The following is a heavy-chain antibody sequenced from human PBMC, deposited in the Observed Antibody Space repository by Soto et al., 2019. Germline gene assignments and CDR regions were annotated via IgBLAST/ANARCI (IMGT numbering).Heavy chain of an antibody. CDR2: ISGSGVST. CDR1: GFTFSSYA. V-gene: IGHV3-23*01. J-gene: IGHJ6*03. Sequence: GGSLRLSCAASGFTFSSYAMGWVRQAPGKGLEWVSAISGSGVSTYYADSVKGRFTNFRDNSKNTLYLQMNSLRAEDTAVYYCARDRLGYMDVWGKGTTVTVSS. D-gene: IGHD6-19*01. CDR3: ARDRLGYMDV.